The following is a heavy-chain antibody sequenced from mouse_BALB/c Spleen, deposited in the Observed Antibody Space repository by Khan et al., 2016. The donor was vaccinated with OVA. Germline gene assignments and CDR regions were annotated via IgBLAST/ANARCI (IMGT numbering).Heavy chain of an antibody. CDR3: ARTARIKY. J-gene: IGHJ2*01. V-gene: IGHV3-2*02. Sequence: EVQLQESGPGLVKPSQSLSLSCTVTGYSITSGYGWNWIRQFPGNKLEWMGYISYSGSTNYNPSLKSRISITRDTSKNQFFLQLNSVTTEDTATHYCARTARIKYWGQGTTLTVSS. CDR1: GYSITSGYG. CDR2: ISYSGST. D-gene: IGHD1-2*01.